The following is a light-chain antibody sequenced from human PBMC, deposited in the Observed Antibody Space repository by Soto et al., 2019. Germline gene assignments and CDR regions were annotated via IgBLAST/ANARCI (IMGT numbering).Light chain of an antibody. CDR3: TALTSSNTWV. CDR2: EVT. CDR1: SSDVGFYNR. Sequence: QSVLTQPASVSGSPGQSITISCTGSSSDVGFYNRVSWIQQHPGKTPKLMIFEVTNRPSGVSSRFSGSKSGNTASLTISGLQAEDEADYYCTALTSSNTWVFGGGTKVTVL. J-gene: IGLJ3*02. V-gene: IGLV2-14*01.